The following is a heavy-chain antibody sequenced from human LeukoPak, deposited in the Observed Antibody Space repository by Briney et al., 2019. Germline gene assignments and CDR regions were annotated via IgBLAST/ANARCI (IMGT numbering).Heavy chain of an antibody. CDR3: ARGSLGYCSGGSCRPLDY. Sequence: GGSLRLSCAASGFTFTNAWMSWVRQAPGKGLEWVSSISSSSSYIYYADSVKGRFTISRDNAKNSLYLQMNSLRAEDTAVYYCARGSLGYCSGGSCRPLDYWGQGTLVTVSS. CDR2: ISSSSSYI. D-gene: IGHD2-15*01. J-gene: IGHJ4*02. V-gene: IGHV3-21*01. CDR1: GFTFTNAW.